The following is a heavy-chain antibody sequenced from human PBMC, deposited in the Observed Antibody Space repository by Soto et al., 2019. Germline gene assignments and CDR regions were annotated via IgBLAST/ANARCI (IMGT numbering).Heavy chain of an antibody. V-gene: IGHV1-18*01. CDR3: AREAFGVQASWFDP. CDR1: GYIFTTYS. CDR2: VSASNGKT. Sequence: QIQLVQSGSEVRMPGASVKVSCTASGYIFTTYSITWVRQAPGQGLDWMAWVSASNGKTNYAQKFEDRVTMTTDTSTTTAYMELRSLRSDDTAVYYCAREAFGVQASWFDPWGQGTLVTVSS. J-gene: IGHJ5*02. D-gene: IGHD3-10*01.